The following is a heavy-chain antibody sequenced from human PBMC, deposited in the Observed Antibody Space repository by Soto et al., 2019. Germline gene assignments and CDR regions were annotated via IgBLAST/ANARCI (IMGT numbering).Heavy chain of an antibody. D-gene: IGHD2-15*01. V-gene: IGHV4-30-4*01. CDR2: IYYSGST. CDR3: ARHTPAISISDH. J-gene: IGHJ4*02. Sequence: SETLSLTCTVSGGSISSGDYYWHWIRQPPGKGLECIGYIYYSGSTYYNPSLKSRVTISVDTSKNQFSLKLSSVTAADTAVYYCARHTPAISISDHWGQGTLVTVSS. CDR1: GGSISSGDYY.